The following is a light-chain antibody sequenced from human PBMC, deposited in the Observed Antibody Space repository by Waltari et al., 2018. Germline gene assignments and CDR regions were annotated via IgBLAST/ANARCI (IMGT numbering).Light chain of an antibody. CDR2: EVS. Sequence: QSALPQPASVSGSPGQSITISCSGTDSDVGAYAFVSWYQQHPGKAPHLIIYEVSNRPSGISNRFSASKSGNTASLTISGLQAEDEADYYCSSYTTSSAPGVFGTGTRVTVL. CDR3: SSYTTSSAPGV. J-gene: IGLJ1*01. V-gene: IGLV2-14*01. CDR1: DSDVGAYAF.